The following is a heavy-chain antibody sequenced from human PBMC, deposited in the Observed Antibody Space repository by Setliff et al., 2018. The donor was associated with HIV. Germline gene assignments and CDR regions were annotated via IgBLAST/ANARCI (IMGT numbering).Heavy chain of an antibody. CDR2: IFHSGTT. CDR1: GYSISSGYY. Sequence: SETLSLTCTVSGYSISSGYYWGFIRQPPGKGLEWIGSIFHSGTTYYNPSLKSRVTISLDTSKNQFSLSLRSVTAADTAVYFCARERPQSHFFDYWGQGTLVTVSS. D-gene: IGHD6-19*01. CDR3: ARERPQSHFFDY. J-gene: IGHJ4*02. V-gene: IGHV4-38-2*02.